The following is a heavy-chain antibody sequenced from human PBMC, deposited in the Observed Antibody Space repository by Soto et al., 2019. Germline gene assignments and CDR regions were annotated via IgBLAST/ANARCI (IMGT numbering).Heavy chain of an antibody. CDR1: GGSISSYY. J-gene: IGHJ4*02. CDR2: IYYSGST. D-gene: IGHD1-26*01. V-gene: IGHV4-59*01. CDR3: AREEDRSPSFFDY. Sequence: PSETLSLTCTVSGGSISSYYWSWIRQPPGKGLEWIGYIYYSGSTNYNPSLKSRVTISVDTSKNQFSLKLSSVTAADTAVYYCAREEDRSPSFFDYWGQGTLVTVSS.